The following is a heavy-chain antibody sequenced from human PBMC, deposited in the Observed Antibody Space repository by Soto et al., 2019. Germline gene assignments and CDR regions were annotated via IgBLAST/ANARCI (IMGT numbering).Heavy chain of an antibody. D-gene: IGHD3-3*01. CDR3: AREGRITIFGVVPNGFDY. Sequence: ASVKVSCKASGYTFTSYGISWVRQAPGQGLEWMGWISAYNGNTNYAQKLQGRVTMTTDTSTSTAYMELRSLRSDDTAVYYCAREGRITIFGVVPNGFDYWGQGTLVTVSS. CDR1: GYTFTSYG. J-gene: IGHJ4*02. V-gene: IGHV1-18*04. CDR2: ISAYNGNT.